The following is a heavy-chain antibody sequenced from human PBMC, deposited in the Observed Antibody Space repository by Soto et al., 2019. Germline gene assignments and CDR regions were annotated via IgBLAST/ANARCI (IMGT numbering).Heavy chain of an antibody. CDR1: GGTFSSYA. V-gene: IGHV1-69*13. CDR2: IIPIFGTA. CDR3: ARGLYGSGTYAEYFQH. J-gene: IGHJ1*01. D-gene: IGHD3-10*01. Sequence: SVKVSCKASGGTFSSYAISWVRQAPGQGLEWMGGIIPIFGTANYAQKFQGRVTITADESTSTAYMELSSLRSEDTAVYYCARGLYGSGTYAEYFQHWGQGTLVTVSS.